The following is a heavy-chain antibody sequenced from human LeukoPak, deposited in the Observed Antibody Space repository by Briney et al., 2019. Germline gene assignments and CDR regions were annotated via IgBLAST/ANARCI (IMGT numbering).Heavy chain of an antibody. CDR2: INSDGSST. Sequence: GGSLRLSCAASGFTFSSYWMHWVRQAPGKGLVWVSRINSDGSSTSYADSVKGRFTISRDNSKDTLYLQMSSVRVDDTAVYYCARDRGRYYDSRGFYWGYYFDSWGQGILVTVST. CDR3: ARDRGRYYDSRGFYWGYYFDS. D-gene: IGHD3-22*01. V-gene: IGHV3-74*01. J-gene: IGHJ4*02. CDR1: GFTFSSYW.